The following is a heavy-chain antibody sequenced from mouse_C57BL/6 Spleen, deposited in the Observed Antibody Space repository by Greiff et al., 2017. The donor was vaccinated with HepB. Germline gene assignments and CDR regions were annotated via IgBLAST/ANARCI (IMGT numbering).Heavy chain of an antibody. CDR2: ISSGGDYI. Sequence: EVKVVESGEGLVKPGGSLKLSCAASGFTFSSYAMSWVRQTPEKRLEWVAYISSGGDYIYYADTVKGRFTISRDNARNTLYLQMSSLKSEDTAMYYCTREGARDAMDYWGQGTSVTVSS. CDR1: GFTFSSYA. CDR3: TREGARDAMDY. V-gene: IGHV5-9-1*02. J-gene: IGHJ4*01.